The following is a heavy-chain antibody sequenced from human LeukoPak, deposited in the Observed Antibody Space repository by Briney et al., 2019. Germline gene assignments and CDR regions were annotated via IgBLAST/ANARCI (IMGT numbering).Heavy chain of an antibody. CDR2: IYTSGST. Sequence: PSETLSLTCTVSGGSISSGSYYWSWIRQPAGKGLEWIGRIYTSGSTNYNPSLKIRVTISVDTSKNQFSLKLSSVTAADTAVYYCARDGVLYSSSWYTEGYWFDPWGQGTLVTVSS. CDR3: ARDGVLYSSSWYTEGYWFDP. CDR1: GGSISSGSYY. D-gene: IGHD6-13*01. J-gene: IGHJ5*02. V-gene: IGHV4-61*02.